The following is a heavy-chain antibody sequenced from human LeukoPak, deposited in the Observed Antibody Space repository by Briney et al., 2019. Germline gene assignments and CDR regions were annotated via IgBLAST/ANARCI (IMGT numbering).Heavy chain of an antibody. D-gene: IGHD5-18*01. CDR3: ARDGGYSYGFSYYFDY. CDR2: IYRSGST. Sequence: SETLSLTCAVSGVSISSSNWWSWVRQPPGKGLEWIGEIYRSGSTKYNPSLQSRVTISMDKSKNQFSLKLSSVTAADTAVYYCARDGGYSYGFSYYFDYWGQGTLVTVSS. V-gene: IGHV4-4*02. J-gene: IGHJ4*02. CDR1: GVSISSSNW.